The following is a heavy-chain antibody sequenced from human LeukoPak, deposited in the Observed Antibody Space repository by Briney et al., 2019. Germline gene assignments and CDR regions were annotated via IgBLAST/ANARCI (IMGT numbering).Heavy chain of an antibody. CDR1: GFTFSDYY. CDR2: ISSSGSTI. D-gene: IGHD3-22*01. Sequence: GGSLRLSCAASGFTFSDYYMSWIRQAPGKGLEWVSYISSSGSTIYYADSVKGRFTISRDNAKNSLYLQMNSLRAEDTAVYYCARDITYYYDSSGPNAFDYWGQETLVTVSS. J-gene: IGHJ4*02. V-gene: IGHV3-11*04. CDR3: ARDITYYYDSSGPNAFDY.